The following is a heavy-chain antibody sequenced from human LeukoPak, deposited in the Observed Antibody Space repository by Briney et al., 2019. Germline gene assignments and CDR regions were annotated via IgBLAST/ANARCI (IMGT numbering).Heavy chain of an antibody. J-gene: IGHJ4*02. V-gene: IGHV4-39*01. CDR1: GGSISSSSYY. CDR2: IYYSGST. Sequence: PSETLSLTCTVSGGSISSSSYYWVWIRQPPGKGLEWIGSIYYSGSTYYNPSLKSRVTISVDTSKNQFSLKLSSVTAADTAVYYCAANSYGYSWGQGTLVTVSS. CDR3: AANSYGYS. D-gene: IGHD5-18*01.